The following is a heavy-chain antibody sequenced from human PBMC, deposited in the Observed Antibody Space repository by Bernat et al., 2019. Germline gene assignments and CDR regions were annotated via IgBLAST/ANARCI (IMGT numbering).Heavy chain of an antibody. CDR3: ARDWADSGSYQIFDY. CDR1: GGSISSYY. V-gene: IGHV4-4*07. D-gene: IGHD1-26*01. CDR2: IYTSGST. Sequence: QVQLQESGPGLVKPSETLSLTCTVSGGSISSYYWSWIRQPAGKGLEWIGRIYTSGSTNYNPSLKSRVTMSVDTSKNQCSLKLSSVTAADTAVYYCARDWADSGSYQIFDYWGQGTLVTVSS. J-gene: IGHJ4*02.